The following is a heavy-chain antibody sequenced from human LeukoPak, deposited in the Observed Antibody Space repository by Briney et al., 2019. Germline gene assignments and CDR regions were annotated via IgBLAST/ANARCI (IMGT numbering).Heavy chain of an antibody. CDR1: GGPICGYY. CDR2: IYYSGST. V-gene: IGHV4-59*01. D-gene: IGHD4-23*01. CDR3: ARSVETLYWYFDL. J-gene: IGHJ2*01. Sequence: PSETLSLTCTVSGGPICGYYYNWLRHPPGKALEWIGYIYYSGSTNFNPSLKSRITISLDTSKNQFALKLSSVTTADTAVYYCARSVETLYWYFDLWGRGTLVTVSS.